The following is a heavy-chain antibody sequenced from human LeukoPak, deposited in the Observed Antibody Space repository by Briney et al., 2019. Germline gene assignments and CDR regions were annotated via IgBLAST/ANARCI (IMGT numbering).Heavy chain of an antibody. J-gene: IGHJ4*02. D-gene: IGHD6-13*01. CDR3: ASYSSSSSDDY. CDR2: ISSSSSYI. Sequence: GGSLRLSCAASGFTFSSYSMNWVRQAPGKGLEWVSSISSSSSYIYYADSVKGRFTISRDNAKNSLYLQMNSLRAEDTAVYYCASYSSSSSDDYWGQGTLVTVSS. V-gene: IGHV3-21*01. CDR1: GFTFSSYS.